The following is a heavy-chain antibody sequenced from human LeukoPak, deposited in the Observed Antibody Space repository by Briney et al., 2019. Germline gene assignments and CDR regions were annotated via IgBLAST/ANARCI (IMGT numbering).Heavy chain of an antibody. CDR1: GGSFSGYY. V-gene: IGHV4-34*01. CDR2: INHSGST. D-gene: IGHD3-3*01. J-gene: IGHJ5*02. CDR3: ARGGIYDFWSGYLKVPNWFDP. Sequence: SETLSLTCAVYGGSFSGYYWSWIRQPPGKGLEWIGEINHSGSTNYNPSLKSRVTISVDTSKNQFSLKLSSVTAADTAVYYCARGGIYDFWSGYLKVPNWFDPWGQGTLVTVS.